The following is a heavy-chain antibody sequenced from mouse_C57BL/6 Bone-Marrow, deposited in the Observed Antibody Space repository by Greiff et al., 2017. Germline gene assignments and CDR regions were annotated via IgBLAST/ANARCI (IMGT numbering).Heavy chain of an antibody. CDR3: ARNYSSSSYVAGFAY. CDR1: GFPLTSYV. Sequence: LQESGPGLAAPSQSLSNTCTLSGFPLTSYVISWLRQPPGKGLEWLGVIWSGGGSNYNSPLKSRLSISTDNSKSQVFLKMNSLQTDDTARYYCARNYSSSSYVAGFAYWGQGTLVTVSA. CDR2: IWSGGGS. J-gene: IGHJ3*01. V-gene: IGHV2-9-1*01. D-gene: IGHD1-1*01.